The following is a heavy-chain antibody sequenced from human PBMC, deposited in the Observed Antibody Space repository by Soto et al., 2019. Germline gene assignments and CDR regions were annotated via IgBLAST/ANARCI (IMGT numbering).Heavy chain of an antibody. Sequence: GESLKISCKGFGYSFPIHWIAWVRQMPGKGLEWMGIIYPADSDIRYSPSFQGQVTISADKSFSTAYLQWGSLKASDTAMYYCARGRVATKLRSGFDPWGQGSPVTVSS. J-gene: IGHJ5*02. CDR3: ARGRVATKLRSGFDP. V-gene: IGHV5-51*01. CDR2: IYPADSDI. D-gene: IGHD5-12*01. CDR1: GYSFPIHW.